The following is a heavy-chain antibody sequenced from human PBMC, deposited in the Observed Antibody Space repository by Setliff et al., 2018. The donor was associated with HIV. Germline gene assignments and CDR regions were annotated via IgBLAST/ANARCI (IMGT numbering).Heavy chain of an antibody. Sequence: PSETLSLTCTVSGGSISSYYWSWIRQPPGKGLEWIGYIYTSGSTNYNPSLKSRVTIAVATSKNQFSLNLSSVTAADTAVYYCASLDGSEGPYISYYYMDVWGQGTMVTVSS. D-gene: IGHD3-10*01. CDR1: GGSISSYY. CDR3: ASLDGSEGPYISYYYMDV. V-gene: IGHV4-4*08. CDR2: IYTSGST. J-gene: IGHJ6*03.